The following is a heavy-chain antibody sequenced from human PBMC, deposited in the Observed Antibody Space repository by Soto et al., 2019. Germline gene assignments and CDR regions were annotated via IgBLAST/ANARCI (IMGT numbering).Heavy chain of an antibody. CDR1: GGSISSGAYH. D-gene: IGHD3-22*01. J-gene: IGHJ4*02. CDR3: ARDKYDSGGHYYREY. Sequence: QVQLQESGPGLVKPSQTLSLTCNVSGGSISSGAYHWSWIRQHPGKGLEWIGYIYDSGSTYYNPSLRNRVIISIEMSNNQFSLKLNSVTAADTAVYYCARDKYDSGGHYYREYWDQGTLVTVSS. V-gene: IGHV4-31*03. CDR2: IYDSGST.